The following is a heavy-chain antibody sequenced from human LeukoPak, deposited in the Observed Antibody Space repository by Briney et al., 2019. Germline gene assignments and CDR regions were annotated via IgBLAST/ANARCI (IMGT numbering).Heavy chain of an antibody. CDR2: IIPIFGTA. D-gene: IGHD1-1*01. CDR3: ARGPYNLWDYGMDV. Sequence: GASVKVSCKASGGTFISYAISWVRQAPGQGLEWMGGIIPIFGTANYAQKFQGRVTITADESTSTAYMELSSLRSEDTAVYYCARGPYNLWDYGMDVWGQGTTVTVSS. J-gene: IGHJ6*02. V-gene: IGHV1-69*13. CDR1: GGTFISYA.